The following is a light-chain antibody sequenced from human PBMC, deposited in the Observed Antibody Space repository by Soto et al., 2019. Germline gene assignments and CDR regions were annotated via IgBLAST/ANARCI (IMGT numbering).Light chain of an antibody. V-gene: IGKV3-15*01. CDR2: GAS. Sequence: EIVMTQSPATLSVSPGERATLSCRASESVSNNLAWYQQIPGQAPRLLIYGASTRPTGIPDRFSGSGSGTEFTLTISSLQSEDFAVYYCQQYINWPSWTFGQGTKVEIK. J-gene: IGKJ1*01. CDR1: ESVSNN. CDR3: QQYINWPSWT.